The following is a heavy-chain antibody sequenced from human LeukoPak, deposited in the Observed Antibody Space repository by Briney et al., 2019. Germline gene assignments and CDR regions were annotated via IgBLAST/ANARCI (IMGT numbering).Heavy chain of an antibody. CDR2: IYYSGST. J-gene: IGHJ6*02. V-gene: IGHV4-39*01. D-gene: IGHD3-10*01. CDR3: ARQSDYGSLYYYYGMDV. Sequence: PSETLSLTCTVSGGSISSGSAFWGWIRQPPGKGLEWLGTIYYSGSTYYNPSLKSRVTTSVDTSKNQFSLKLSSVTAADTAVYYCARQSDYGSLYYYYGMDVWGQGTTVTVSS. CDR1: GGSISSGSAF.